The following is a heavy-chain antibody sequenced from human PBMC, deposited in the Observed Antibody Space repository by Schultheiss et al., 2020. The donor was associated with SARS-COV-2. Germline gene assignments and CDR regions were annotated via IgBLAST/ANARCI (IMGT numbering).Heavy chain of an antibody. CDR3: ARDITPLRYCSSTSCPYWYFDL. D-gene: IGHD2-2*01. Sequence: ASVKVSCKTSGYTFTDHYMHWVRQAPGQGLEWMGRINPNSGGTNYAQKFQGRVTMTRDTSISTAYMELSRLRSDDTAVYYCARDITPLRYCSSTSCPYWYFDLWGRGTLVTVSS. CDR1: GYTFTDHY. J-gene: IGHJ2*01. CDR2: INPNSGGT. V-gene: IGHV1-2*06.